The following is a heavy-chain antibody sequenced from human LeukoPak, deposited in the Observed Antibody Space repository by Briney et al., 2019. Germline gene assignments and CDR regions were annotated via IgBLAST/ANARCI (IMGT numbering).Heavy chain of an antibody. CDR3: ARVYYDSSGSLAD. V-gene: IGHV3-11*01. CDR2: ISSSGSTI. D-gene: IGHD3-22*01. J-gene: IGHJ4*02. CDR1: GFTFSDYY. Sequence: GGSLRLSCAASGFTFSDYYMSWIRQAPGKGLEGGSYISSSGSTIYYADSVKGRFTISRDNAKNSLYLQMNSLRAEDTAVYYCARVYYDSSGSLADWGQGTLVTVSS.